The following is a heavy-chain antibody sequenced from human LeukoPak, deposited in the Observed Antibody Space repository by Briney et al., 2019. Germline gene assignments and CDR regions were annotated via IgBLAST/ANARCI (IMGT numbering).Heavy chain of an antibody. CDR1: GFTFSTYG. CDR3: AKAPVTTCRGAYCYPFDY. D-gene: IGHD2-21*01. Sequence: GGSLRLSCAASGFTFSTYGMTWVRQAPGNGLEWVSAISGSGGTTYYADSVKGRFTISRDSSKNTLFLQMNRLRPEDAAVYYCAKAPVTTCRGAYCYPFDYWGQGTLVTVSS. J-gene: IGHJ4*02. V-gene: IGHV3-23*01. CDR2: ISGSGGTT.